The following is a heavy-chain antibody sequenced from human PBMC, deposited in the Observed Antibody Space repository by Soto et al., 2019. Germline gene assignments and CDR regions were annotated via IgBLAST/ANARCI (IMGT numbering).Heavy chain of an antibody. J-gene: IGHJ5*02. CDR3: AHRGGGRSYWEFDP. V-gene: IGHV2-5*02. CDR2: IYWDDDK. CDR1: GFSLSTSGVG. D-gene: IGHD1-26*01. Sequence: QITLKESGPTLVKPTQTPTLTCTFSGFSLSTSGVGVGWIRQPPGKALEWLALIYWDDDKRYSPSLKSRLTITKHTSKNQVVLTMTNMDPVDTATYYCAHRGGGRSYWEFDPWGQGTLVTVSS.